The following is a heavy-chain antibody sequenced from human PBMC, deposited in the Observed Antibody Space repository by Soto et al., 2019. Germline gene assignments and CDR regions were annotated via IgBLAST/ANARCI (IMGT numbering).Heavy chain of an antibody. J-gene: IGHJ6*02. CDR2: ISGSGDST. CDR3: AKFREXYQGSGCRTYYFYGMDV. V-gene: IGHV3-23*01. Sequence: GESLKISCAASGFTFSIYGMTFSSYAMSWVRQAPGKGLEWVSTISGSGDSTYYADSVKGRFTISRDNSKNTLFLQMNSLRAGDTALYYCAKFREXYQGSGCRTYYFYGMDVWGQGTTVTVSS. CDR1: GFTFSIYGMTFSSYA. D-gene: IGHD3-10*01.